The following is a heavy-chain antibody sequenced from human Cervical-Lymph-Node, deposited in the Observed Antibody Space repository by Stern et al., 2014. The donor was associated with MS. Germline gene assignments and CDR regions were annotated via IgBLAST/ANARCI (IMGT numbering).Heavy chain of an antibody. V-gene: IGHV3-11*01. CDR1: GFSFSDYY. CDR3: ARDLWSPYY. CDR2: ISSSGDTV. Sequence: MQLVESGGGLVKPRGSLRLSCAASGFSFSDYYMSWVRQAPGKGLEWVSYISSSGDTVYYTDSVKGRFTISRDNAKNSLYLQMNSLRTEDTAMYYCARDLWSPYYWGQGTLVTVSS. D-gene: IGHD3-3*01. J-gene: IGHJ4*02.